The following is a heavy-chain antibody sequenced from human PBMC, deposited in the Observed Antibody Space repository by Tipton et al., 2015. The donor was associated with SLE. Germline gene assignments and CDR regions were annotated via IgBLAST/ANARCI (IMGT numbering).Heavy chain of an antibody. Sequence: TLSLTCSVSGGSIISTNFYWGWIRQSPGKGLEWIGSVSYIGTTFSNPSLKSRVTVLVDKSKNQFSLRLSSVTAADTAVYYCARWGVASSRWGQGMLVTVSS. CDR2: VSYIGTT. CDR3: ARWGVASSR. J-gene: IGHJ4*02. D-gene: IGHD3-16*01. V-gene: IGHV4-39*07. CDR1: GGSIISTNFY.